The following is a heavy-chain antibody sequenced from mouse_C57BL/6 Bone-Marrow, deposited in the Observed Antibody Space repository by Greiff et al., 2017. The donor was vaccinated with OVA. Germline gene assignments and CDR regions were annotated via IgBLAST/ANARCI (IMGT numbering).Heavy chain of an antibody. CDR1: GYTFTDYE. CDR2: IDPETGGT. CDR3: TREGAVVATEDFDY. D-gene: IGHD1-1*01. V-gene: IGHV1-15*01. J-gene: IGHJ2*01. Sequence: QVQLQQSGAELVRPGASVTLSCKASGYTFTDYEMHWVKQTPVHGLEWIGAIDPETGGTAYNQKFKGKAILTADKSSSTAYMELRSLTSEDSAVYYCTREGAVVATEDFDYWDQGTTLTVSS.